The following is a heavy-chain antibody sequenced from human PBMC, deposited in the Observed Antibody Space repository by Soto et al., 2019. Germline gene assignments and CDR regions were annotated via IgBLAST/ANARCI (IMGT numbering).Heavy chain of an antibody. Sequence: QVHLVESGGGVVQPGRSLRLACAASGFTFSSYAMHWVRQAPRKGLEWVSVISYDGSNKYYADSVKGRFTISRDNSKSTLYLQMSSLRAEDTAVYYCARGGYCGGDCYSRGFDYWGRGNLVTVSS. CDR1: GFTFSSYA. D-gene: IGHD2-21*02. V-gene: IGHV3-30-3*01. CDR2: ISYDGSNK. J-gene: IGHJ4*02. CDR3: ARGGYCGGDCYSRGFDY.